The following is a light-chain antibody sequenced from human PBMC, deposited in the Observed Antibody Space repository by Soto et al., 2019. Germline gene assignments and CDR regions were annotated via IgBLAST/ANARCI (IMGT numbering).Light chain of an antibody. Sequence: EIVLTQSPGTLSLSPGERATLSCRASQSVSSSYLAWYRQKPGQAPSLLIYGASSRATGIPDRVSGSGSGTDFTLTISRLEPEDFAVYYCQQYGSSPCTFGQGTKVEIK. V-gene: IGKV3-20*01. CDR1: QSVSSSY. J-gene: IGKJ2*02. CDR3: QQYGSSPCT. CDR2: GAS.